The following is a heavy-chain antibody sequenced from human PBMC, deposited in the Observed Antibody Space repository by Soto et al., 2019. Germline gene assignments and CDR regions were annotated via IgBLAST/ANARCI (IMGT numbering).Heavy chain of an antibody. CDR2: IWYDGSNK. V-gene: IGHV3-33*01. D-gene: IGHD5-12*01. J-gene: IGHJ6*02. Sequence: PGGSLRLSFAASGFTFSSYGMHWVRQAPGKGLEWVAVIWYDGSNKYYADSVKGRFTISRDNSKNTLYLQMNSLRAEDTAVYYCARDRDGYNYYYYYGMDVWGQGTTVTVSS. CDR3: ARDRDGYNYYYYYGMDV. CDR1: GFTFSSYG.